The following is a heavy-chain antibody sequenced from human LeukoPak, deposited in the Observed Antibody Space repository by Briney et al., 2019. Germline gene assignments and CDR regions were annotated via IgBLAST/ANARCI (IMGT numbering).Heavy chain of an antibody. D-gene: IGHD3-9*01. V-gene: IGHV4-61*02. J-gene: IGHJ4*02. Sequence: SETLSLTCTVSGGSISSGSYYWSWIRQPAGKGLEWIGRIYTGGSTNYNPSLKSRVTISVDTSKNQFSLKLSSVTAADTAVYYCARDDILTGLFDYWGQGTLVTVSS. CDR1: GGSISSGSYY. CDR3: ARDDILTGLFDY. CDR2: IYTGGST.